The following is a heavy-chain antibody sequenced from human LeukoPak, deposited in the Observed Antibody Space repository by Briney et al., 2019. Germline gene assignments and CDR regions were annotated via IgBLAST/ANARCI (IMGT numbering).Heavy chain of an antibody. CDR3: AKDLRPYQQLTRRGWFDP. V-gene: IGHV3-23*01. Sequence: PGGSLRLSCAASGFTFSSYAMSWVRQAPGKGLEWVSAISGSGGSTYYADSVKGRFTISRDNSKNTLYLQMNSLRAEDTAVYYCAKDLRPYQQLTRRGWFDPWGQGTLVTVSS. CDR2: ISGSGGST. CDR1: GFTFSSYA. J-gene: IGHJ5*02. D-gene: IGHD6-13*01.